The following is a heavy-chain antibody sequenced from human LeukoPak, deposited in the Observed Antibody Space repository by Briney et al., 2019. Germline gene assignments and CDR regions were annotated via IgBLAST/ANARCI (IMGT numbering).Heavy chain of an antibody. CDR2: ISGSGGST. V-gene: IGHV3-23*01. CDR1: GFTFSSYA. Sequence: GGSLRLSCAASGFTFSSYAMSWVRQAPGKGLEWVSAISGSGGSTYYADSVKGRFTISRDNSKNTLYLQMNSLRAEDTAVYYCAKEIYYGGKSFGPLDYWGQGTLVTVSS. J-gene: IGHJ4*02. D-gene: IGHD4-23*01. CDR3: AKEIYYGGKSFGPLDY.